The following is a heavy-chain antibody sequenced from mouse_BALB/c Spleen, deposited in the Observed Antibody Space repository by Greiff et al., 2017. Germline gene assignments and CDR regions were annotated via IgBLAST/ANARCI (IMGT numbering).Heavy chain of an antibody. CDR3: ARLYYDYDGAWFAY. CDR2: ISNGGGST. V-gene: IGHV5-12-2*01. CDR1: GFTFSSYT. D-gene: IGHD2-4*01. Sequence: DVMLVESGGGLVQPGGSLKLSCAASGFTFSSYTMSWVRQTPEKRLEWVAYISNGGGSTYYPDTVKGRFTISRDNAKNTLYLQMSSLKSEDTAMYYCARLYYDYDGAWFAYWGQGTLVTVSA. J-gene: IGHJ3*01.